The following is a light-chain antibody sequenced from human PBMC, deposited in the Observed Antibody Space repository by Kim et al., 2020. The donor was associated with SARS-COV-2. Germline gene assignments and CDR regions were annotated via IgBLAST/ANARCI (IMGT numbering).Light chain of an antibody. CDR2: AAS. Sequence: LPLTQSPSSLSASIGDRVTITCRASRTISTSLNWYQQKPGKAPKLLISAASSLESGVPSRFSGSGSGTNFTLTISSLQSEDFRTFYCQQSYNILYTFGQGPKLEI. CDR3: QQSYNILYT. V-gene: IGKV1-39*01. J-gene: IGKJ2*01. CDR1: RTISTS.